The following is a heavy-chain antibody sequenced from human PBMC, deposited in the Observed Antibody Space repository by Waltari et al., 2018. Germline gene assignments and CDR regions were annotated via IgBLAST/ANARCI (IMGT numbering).Heavy chain of an antibody. J-gene: IGHJ4*02. V-gene: IGHV4-39*01. CDR2: IYYSGST. CDR1: GGSISSSSYY. Sequence: QLQLQESGPGLVKPSETLSLTCTVSGGSISSSSYYWGWMRQPPGKGLEWIGSIYYSGSTYYNPSLKSRVTISVDTSKNQFSLKLSSVTAADTAVYYCASFRIAAAGTFDPDYWGQGTLVTVSS. D-gene: IGHD6-13*01. CDR3: ASFRIAAAGTFDPDY.